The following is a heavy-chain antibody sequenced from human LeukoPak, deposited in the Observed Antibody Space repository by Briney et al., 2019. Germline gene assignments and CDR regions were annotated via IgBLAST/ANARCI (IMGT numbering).Heavy chain of an antibody. J-gene: IGHJ4*02. D-gene: IGHD5-18*01. CDR3: AKDRGYSYGYFDY. CDR1: GFTFSSYG. CDR2: IRYDGSNK. V-gene: IGHV3-30*02. Sequence: GSLRLSCAASGFTFSSYGMHWVRQAPGEGLEWVAFIRYDGSNKYYADSVKGRFTISRDNSKNTLYLQMNSLRAEDTAVYYCAKDRGYSYGYFDYWGQGTLVTVSS.